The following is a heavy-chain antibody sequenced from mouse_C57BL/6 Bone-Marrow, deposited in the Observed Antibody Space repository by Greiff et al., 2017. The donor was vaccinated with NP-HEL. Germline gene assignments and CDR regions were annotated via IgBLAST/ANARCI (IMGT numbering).Heavy chain of an antibody. J-gene: IGHJ4*01. V-gene: IGHV5-12*01. CDR2: ISNGGGST. CDR3: ARQGPHYYGSSYGAMDY. CDR1: GFTFSDYY. D-gene: IGHD1-1*01. Sequence: DVQLVESGGGLVQPGGSLKLSCAASGFTFSDYYMYWVRQTPEKRLEWVAYISNGGGSTYYPDTVKGRFTISRDNAKNTLYLQMSRLKSEDTAMYYCARQGPHYYGSSYGAMDYWGQGTSVTVSS.